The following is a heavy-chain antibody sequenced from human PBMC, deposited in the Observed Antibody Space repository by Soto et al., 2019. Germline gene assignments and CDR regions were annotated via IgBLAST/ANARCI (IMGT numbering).Heavy chain of an antibody. CDR3: ARGGRSGSSGYYNPSFDY. D-gene: IGHD3-22*01. J-gene: IGHJ4*02. V-gene: IGHV3-30*03. Sequence: QVQLVQTGGGAVLPGRSLSLSCAASGFRFSDYGMHWVRQAPGKGLERVAVISFDGNNKYYADSVKGRFTISRDNSKNTPYLQMEGLRVEDTAVYYCARGGRSGSSGYYNPSFDYWGQGTLVSVSS. CDR2: ISFDGNNK. CDR1: GFRFSDYG.